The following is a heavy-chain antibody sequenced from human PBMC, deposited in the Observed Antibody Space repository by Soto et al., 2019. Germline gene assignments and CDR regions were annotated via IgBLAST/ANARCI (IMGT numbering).Heavy chain of an antibody. D-gene: IGHD6-13*01. V-gene: IGHV3-23*01. CDR2: ISGSGGTT. J-gene: IGHJ4*02. CDR3: ATISDRGIAAALDF. Sequence: GSLRLSNGASTFKFINYGVSWVRQAPWEGLEWVSAISGSGGTTYYAESVKGRFSISRDNSKNTLYLQLNSLRVEDTAIYYCATISDRGIAAALDFWGQGALVTVSS. CDR1: TFKFINYG.